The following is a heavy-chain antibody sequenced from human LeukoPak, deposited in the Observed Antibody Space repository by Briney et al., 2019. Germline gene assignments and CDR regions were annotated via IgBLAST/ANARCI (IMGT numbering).Heavy chain of an antibody. CDR2: IYYSGNT. J-gene: IGHJ2*01. Sequence: SETLSLTCSVSGDSISSYYWSWIRQPPGKGLEWIGYIYYSGNTKYNPSLKSRVTISVDTSRNQFSLKLSSVTAADTAVYYCATCRYCSGGYCYWYFDLWGRGTLVTVSS. V-gene: IGHV4-59*01. CDR3: ATCRYCSGGYCYWYFDL. D-gene: IGHD2-15*01. CDR1: GDSISSYY.